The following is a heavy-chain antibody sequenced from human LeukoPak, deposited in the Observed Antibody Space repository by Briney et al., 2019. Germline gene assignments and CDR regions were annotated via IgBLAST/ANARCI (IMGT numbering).Heavy chain of an antibody. J-gene: IGHJ4*02. CDR2: LSSDDRKN. D-gene: IGHD3-22*01. CDR3: AKRGVVIRVILVGFHKEAYYFDS. Sequence: GGSLRLSCAASGFTFSRFVMHWVRQAPGKGLEWVAVLSSDDRKNYYADSVKGRFTISRDNPKNTLYLQMNRLRADDTAVYFCAKRGVVIRVILVGFHKEAYYFDSWGQGALVTVSS. CDR1: GFTFSRFV. V-gene: IGHV3-30*07.